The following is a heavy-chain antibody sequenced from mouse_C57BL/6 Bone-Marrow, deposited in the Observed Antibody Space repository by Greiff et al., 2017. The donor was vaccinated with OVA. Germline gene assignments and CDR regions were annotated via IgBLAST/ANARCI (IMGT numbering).Heavy chain of an antibody. CDR1: GFTFSSYA. CDR3: ARDYYGRSYGYFDV. D-gene: IGHD1-1*01. V-gene: IGHV5-4*03. J-gene: IGHJ1*03. CDR2: ISDGGSYT. Sequence: DVKLVESGGGLVKPGGSLKLSCAASGFTFSSYAMSWVRQTPEKRLEWVATISDGGSYTYYPDNVKGRFTISRDNAKNNLYLQMSHLKSEDTAMYYCARDYYGRSYGYFDVWGTGTTVTVSS.